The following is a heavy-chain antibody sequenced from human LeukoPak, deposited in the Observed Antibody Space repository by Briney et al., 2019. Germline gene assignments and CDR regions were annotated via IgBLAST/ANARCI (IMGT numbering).Heavy chain of an antibody. CDR1: GGTFSSYA. V-gene: IGHV1-69*13. J-gene: IGHJ5*02. CDR3: AGDPSGSYEVNWFDP. CDR2: IIPIFGTA. D-gene: IGHD3-10*01. Sequence: ASVKVSCKASGGTFSSYAISWVRQAPGQGLEWMGGIIPIFGTANYAQKFQGRVTITADESTSTAYMELSSLRSEDTAVYYCAGDPSGSYEVNWFDPWGQGTLVTVSS.